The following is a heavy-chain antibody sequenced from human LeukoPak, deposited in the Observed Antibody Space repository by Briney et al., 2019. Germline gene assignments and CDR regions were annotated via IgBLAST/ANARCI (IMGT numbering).Heavy chain of an antibody. V-gene: IGHV3-30-3*01. J-gene: IGHJ3*02. Sequence: PGGSLRLSCAASGFTFSSYAMHWVRQAPGKGLEWVAVISYDGSNKYYADSVKGRFTISRDNSKNTLYLQMNSLRAEDTAVYYCASRTDRYNWNDGGIAAFDIWGQGTMVTVSS. CDR3: ASRTDRYNWNDGGIAAFDI. D-gene: IGHD1-1*01. CDR1: GFTFSSYA. CDR2: ISYDGSNK.